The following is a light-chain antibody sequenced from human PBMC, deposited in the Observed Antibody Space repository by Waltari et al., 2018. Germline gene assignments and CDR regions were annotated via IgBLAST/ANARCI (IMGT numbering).Light chain of an antibody. V-gene: IGKV2-30*02. Sequence: DVVMTQSPLSLPVTLGQPASISCRSSQSLVHSDGNTYLNWFRQRPGPSPRRLFYRVSNRDSGVPDRFSGSGSGTDFTLKISRVEAEDVGVYYCMQGTHWPWTFGQGTKVEIK. J-gene: IGKJ1*01. CDR2: RVS. CDR1: QSLVHSDGNTY. CDR3: MQGTHWPWT.